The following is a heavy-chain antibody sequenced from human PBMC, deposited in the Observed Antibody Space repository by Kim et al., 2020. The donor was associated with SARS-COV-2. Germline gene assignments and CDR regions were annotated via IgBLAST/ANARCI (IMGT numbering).Heavy chain of an antibody. J-gene: IGHJ6*02. CDR1: GFTFSSYG. CDR2: IWYDGSNK. V-gene: IGHV3-33*06. Sequence: GGSLRLSCAASGFTFSSYGMHWVRQAPGKGLEWVAVIWYDGSNKYYADSVKGRFTTSRDNSKNTLYLQMNSLRAEDTAVYYCAKDMYGELGDFYYYYYGMDVWGQGTTVTVSS. D-gene: IGHD3-10*02. CDR3: AKDMYGELGDFYYYYYGMDV.